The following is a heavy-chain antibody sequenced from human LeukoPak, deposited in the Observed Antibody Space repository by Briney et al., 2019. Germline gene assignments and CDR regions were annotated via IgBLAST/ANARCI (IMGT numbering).Heavy chain of an antibody. J-gene: IGHJ4*02. CDR3: ARDPISGSTHRGWSDY. Sequence: ASVKVSCKASGYTFTSYGISWVRQAPGQGLEWMGWISAYNGNTNYAQKLQGRVTMTTDTSTSTAYMELRSLRSDDTAVYYCARDPISGSTHRGWSDYWGQGTLVTVSS. CDR1: GYTFTSYG. D-gene: IGHD1-26*01. V-gene: IGHV1-18*01. CDR2: ISAYNGNT.